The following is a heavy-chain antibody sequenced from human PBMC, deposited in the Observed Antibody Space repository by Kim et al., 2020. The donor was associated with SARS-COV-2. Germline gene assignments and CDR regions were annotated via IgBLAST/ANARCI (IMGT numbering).Heavy chain of an antibody. CDR1: GGSISSGGYY. V-gene: IGHV4-31*03. J-gene: IGHJ4*02. CDR3: AMRRLRPHYFDY. CDR2: IYYSGST. Sequence: SETLSLTCTVSGGSISSGGYYWSWIRQHPGKGLEWIGYIYYSGSTYYNPSLKSRVTISVDTSKNQFSLKLSSVTAADTAVYYCAMRRLRPHYFDYWGQGTLVTVSS. D-gene: IGHD5-12*01.